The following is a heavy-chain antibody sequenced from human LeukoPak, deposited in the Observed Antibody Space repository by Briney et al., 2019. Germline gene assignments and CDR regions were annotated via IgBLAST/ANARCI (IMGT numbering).Heavy chain of an antibody. CDR3: AATLSFYDFWSGHYGMDV. CDR1: GYTFTSYG. Sequence: ASVKVSCKASGYTFTSYGISWVRQAPGQGLEWMGWISAYNGNTNYAQKLQGRVTMTTDTSTSTAYMEVRSLRSEDTDVSYCAATLSFYDFWSGHYGMDVWGQGTTVTVSS. J-gene: IGHJ6*02. D-gene: IGHD3-3*01. CDR2: ISAYNGNT. V-gene: IGHV1-18*01.